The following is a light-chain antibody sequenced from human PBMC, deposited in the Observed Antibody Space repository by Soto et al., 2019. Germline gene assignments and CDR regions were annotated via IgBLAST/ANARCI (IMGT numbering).Light chain of an antibody. Sequence: EVVLTQSPDTLSLSPGETATLSCRASQSVDRYVAWYQQQVSQAPTLLIYDAYSRATVVGGRFTGSRPATDFSLTITSLEPDEFACYYCKHRVNWPISFGPRTKLEMK. V-gene: IGKV3-11*01. CDR2: DAY. J-gene: IGKJ2*01. CDR1: QSVDRY. CDR3: KHRVNWPIS.